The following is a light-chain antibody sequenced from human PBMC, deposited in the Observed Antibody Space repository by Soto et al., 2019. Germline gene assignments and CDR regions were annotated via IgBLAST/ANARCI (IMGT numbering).Light chain of an antibody. CDR2: SAF. CDR1: QGMSTY. J-gene: IGKJ4*01. V-gene: IGKV1-9*01. Sequence: DIQLTQSPSFLSASVGDTVTITCRASQGMSTYLAWYQQKPGKVPKLLIRSAFTLQSGVPPRFSGGGSGTEFTLTISTLQPDDSGIYYCQQLNGYQLAFGGGTNVEIK. CDR3: QQLNGYQLA.